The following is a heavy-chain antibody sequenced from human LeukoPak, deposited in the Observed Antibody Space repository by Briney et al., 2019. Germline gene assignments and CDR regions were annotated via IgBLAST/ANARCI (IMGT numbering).Heavy chain of an antibody. CDR1: GGSFSGYY. V-gene: IGHV4-34*01. Sequence: SSETLSLTCAVYGGSFSGYYWSWLRQPPGKGLEWLGEINHSGSTNYNPSLKSRVTISVDTSKNQFSLKLSSVTAADTAVYYCARGGFWSGYYSGIWFDPWGQGTLVTVSS. CDR2: INHSGST. D-gene: IGHD3-3*01. CDR3: ARGGFWSGYYSGIWFDP. J-gene: IGHJ5*02.